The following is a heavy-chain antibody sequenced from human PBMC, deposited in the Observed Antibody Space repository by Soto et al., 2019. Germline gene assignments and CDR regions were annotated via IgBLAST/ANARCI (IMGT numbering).Heavy chain of an antibody. CDR1: GCSISSGNYY. J-gene: IGHJ4*02. CDR2: ISYSGTT. D-gene: IGHD4-17*01. CDR3: ATMGTPVTGLYYFDY. V-gene: IGHV4-30-4*01. Sequence: SETLSLTCTVSGCSISSGNYYWSWIRQPPGKGLEWIGFISYSGTTHYSASLRSRVSISVDTSKNQFPLDLSSATAADTAVYYCATMGTPVTGLYYFDYWGQGTLVT.